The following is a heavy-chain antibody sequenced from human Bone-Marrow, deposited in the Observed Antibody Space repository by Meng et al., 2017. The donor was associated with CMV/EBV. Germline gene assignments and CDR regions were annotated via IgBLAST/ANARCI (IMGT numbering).Heavy chain of an antibody. CDR2: IYPGDSDT. CDR1: GYSFTSYW. Sequence: GGSLRLSCKGPGYSFTSYWIGWVRQMPGKGLEWMGIIYPGDSDTRYSPSFQGQVTISADKSISTAYLQWSSLKASDTAMYYCARTISGGVIDFDYWGQGTLVTVSS. V-gene: IGHV5-51*01. J-gene: IGHJ4*02. D-gene: IGHD3-16*01. CDR3: ARTISGGVIDFDY.